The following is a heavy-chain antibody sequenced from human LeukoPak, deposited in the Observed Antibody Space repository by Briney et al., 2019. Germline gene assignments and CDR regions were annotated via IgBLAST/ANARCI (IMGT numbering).Heavy chain of an antibody. D-gene: IGHD6-13*01. V-gene: IGHV4-31*03. CDR1: GGSISSGGYY. CDR2: IYYSGST. CDR3: ARVEQQLVEFDY. Sequence: SQTLSLTCTVSGGSISSGGYYWSWIRQHPGKGLEWIGYIYYSGSTYYNPSLKSRVTISVDTSKNQFSLKLNSVTAADTAVYYCARVEQQLVEFDYWGQGTLVTVSS. J-gene: IGHJ4*02.